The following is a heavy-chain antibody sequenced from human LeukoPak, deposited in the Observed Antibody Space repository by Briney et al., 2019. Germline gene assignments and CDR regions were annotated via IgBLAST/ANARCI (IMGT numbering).Heavy chain of an antibody. V-gene: IGHV3-30*01. CDR1: GFTFSSYA. J-gene: IGHJ5*02. CDR2: ISYDGSNK. Sequence: GGPLRLSCAASGFTFSSYAMHWVRQAPGKGLEWVAVISYDGSNKYYADSVKGRFTISRDNSKNTLYLQMNSLRAEDTAVYYCARVGTGTGWTGFDPWGQGTLVTVSS. CDR3: ARVGTGTGWTGFDP. D-gene: IGHD1-1*01.